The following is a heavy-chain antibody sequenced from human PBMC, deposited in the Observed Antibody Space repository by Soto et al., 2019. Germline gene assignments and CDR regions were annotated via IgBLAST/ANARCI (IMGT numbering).Heavy chain of an antibody. V-gene: IGHV3-23*01. CDR2: ISASGDIT. CDR1: GFTFTTYA. D-gene: IGHD3-3*01. CDR3: AKDSIFIPWGSNH. Sequence: EVQLLESGGGLIQPGGSLRLSCAASGFTFTTYAMRWVRQAPGKGLERVSAISASGDITYYADSVKGRFTISRDSSKNTLYLQMHGLRAEDTAIYYCAKDSIFIPWGSNHWGQGTLVTVSS. J-gene: IGHJ5*02.